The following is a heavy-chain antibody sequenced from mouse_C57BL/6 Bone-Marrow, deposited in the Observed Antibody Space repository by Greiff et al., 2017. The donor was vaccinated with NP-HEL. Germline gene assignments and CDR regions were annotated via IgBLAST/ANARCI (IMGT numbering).Heavy chain of an antibody. CDR1: GFTFTDYY. D-gene: IGHD2-1*01. Sequence: EVKVVESGGGLVQPGGSLSLSCAASGFTFTDYYMSWVRQPPGKALEWLGFIRNKANGYTTEYSASVKGRFTISRDNSQSILYLQMNALRAEDSATYYCARRGNYLYYFDYWGQGTTLTVSS. J-gene: IGHJ2*01. CDR3: ARRGNYLYYFDY. V-gene: IGHV7-3*01. CDR2: IRNKANGYTT.